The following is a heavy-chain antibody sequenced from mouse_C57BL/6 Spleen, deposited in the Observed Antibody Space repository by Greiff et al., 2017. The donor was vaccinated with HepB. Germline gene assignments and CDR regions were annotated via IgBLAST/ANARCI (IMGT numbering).Heavy chain of an antibody. J-gene: IGHJ3*01. CDR2: IDPEDGET. V-gene: IGHV14-2*01. CDR1: GFHIKDYY. CDR3: ARLSPQATHPWFAY. Sequence: EVQLQQSGAELVKPGASVKLSCTASGFHIKDYYMHWVKQRTEQGLEWIGRIDPEDGETKYAPKFQGKATITADTSSNTAYLQLSSLTSEDTAGYCCARLSPQATHPWFAYWGQGTLVTVSA. D-gene: IGHD3-2*02.